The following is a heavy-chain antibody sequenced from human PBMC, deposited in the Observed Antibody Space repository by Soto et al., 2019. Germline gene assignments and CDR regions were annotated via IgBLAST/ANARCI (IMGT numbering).Heavy chain of an antibody. J-gene: IGHJ4*02. CDR3: ARDSRPYDFWSPYYFDY. D-gene: IGHD3-3*01. Sequence: ASVKVSCKASGYTFTSYGISWVRQAPGQGLEWMGWISAYNGNTNYAQKLQGRVTMTTDTSTSTAYMELRSLRSDDTAVYYCARDSRPYDFWSPYYFDYWGQGTLVTVSS. CDR2: ISAYNGNT. CDR1: GYTFTSYG. V-gene: IGHV1-18*01.